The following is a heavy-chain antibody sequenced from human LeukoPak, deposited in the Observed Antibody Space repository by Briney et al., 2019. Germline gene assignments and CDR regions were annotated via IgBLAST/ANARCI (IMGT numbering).Heavy chain of an antibody. CDR3: ARTVAYSSGWYSSAHYYFDY. CDR2: ISSSGSTI. Sequence: GGSLRLSCAASGFTFSDYYMSWISQAPGKGLEWVSYISSSGSTIYYADSVKGRFTISRDNAKNSLYLQMNSLRAEDTAVYYCARTVAYSSGWYSSAHYYFDYWGQGTPVTVSS. V-gene: IGHV3-11*01. J-gene: IGHJ4*02. D-gene: IGHD6-19*01. CDR1: GFTFSDYY.